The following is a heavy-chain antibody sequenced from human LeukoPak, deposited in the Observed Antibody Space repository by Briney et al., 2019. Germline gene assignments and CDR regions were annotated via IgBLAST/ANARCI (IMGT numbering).Heavy chain of an antibody. J-gene: IGHJ5*02. Sequence: SETLPLTCTVSGGSISSGGYYWSWIRQPPGKGLEWIGYIYYSGSTNYNPSLKSRDTISVDTSKNQFSLKLSSVTAADTAVYYCAREDCTNGVCYGWFDPWGQGTLVTVSS. CDR1: GGSISSGGYY. D-gene: IGHD2-8*01. V-gene: IGHV4-61*08. CDR3: AREDCTNGVCYGWFDP. CDR2: IYYSGST.